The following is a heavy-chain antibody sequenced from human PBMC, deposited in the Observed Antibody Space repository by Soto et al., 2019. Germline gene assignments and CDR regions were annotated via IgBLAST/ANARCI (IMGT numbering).Heavy chain of an antibody. CDR3: AKSGYYDFWSGYYSYYYYYGMDV. CDR2: ISGSGGST. D-gene: IGHD3-3*01. V-gene: IGHV3-23*01. CDR1: GFTFSSYA. Sequence: GGSLRLSCAASGFTFSSYAMSWVHQAPGKGLEWVSAISGSGGSTYYADSVKGRFTISRDNSKNTLYLQMNSLRAEDTAVYYCAKSGYYDFWSGYYSYYYYYGMDVWGQGTTVTVSS. J-gene: IGHJ6*02.